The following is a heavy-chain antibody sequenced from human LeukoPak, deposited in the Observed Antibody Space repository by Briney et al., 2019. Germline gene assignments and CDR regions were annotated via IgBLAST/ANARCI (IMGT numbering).Heavy chain of an antibody. CDR1: GFTFSSYA. CDR2: ISSNGGST. D-gene: IGHD4-17*01. J-gene: IGHJ3*02. V-gene: IGHV3-64*01. Sequence: QPGGSLRLSCAASGFTFSSYAVHWVRQAPGKGLEYVSAISSNGGSTYYANSVKGRFTISRDNSKNTLYLQMGSLRAEDMAVYYCARRGDYPDAFDIWGQGTMVTVSS. CDR3: ARRGDYPDAFDI.